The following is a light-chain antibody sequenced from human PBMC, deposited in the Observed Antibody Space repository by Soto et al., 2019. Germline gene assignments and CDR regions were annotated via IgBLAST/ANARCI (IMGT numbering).Light chain of an antibody. V-gene: IGKV3-15*01. CDR1: QSVSSN. CDR2: GAS. Sequence: TKSAATLSVSPGQRATLSCMASQSVSSNLAWYQQKPGQAPSLLIYGASTRATGTPARFSGSGSGTDFTLTISRLEPEDSAVYYCQQYNNWPRPVGQGTKVDIK. J-gene: IGKJ1*01. CDR3: QQYNNWPRP.